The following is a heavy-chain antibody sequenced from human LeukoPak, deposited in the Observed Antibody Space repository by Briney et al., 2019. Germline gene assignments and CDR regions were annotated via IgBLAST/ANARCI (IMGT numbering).Heavy chain of an antibody. Sequence: ASVKVSCKASGYTFTSYGISWVRQAPGQGLEWMGWISAYNGNTNYAQKLQGRVTMTTDTSTSTAYMELRSLRSDDTAVYYCARLGLDYGDYVGFYYYYYMDVWGKGTTVTISS. J-gene: IGHJ6*03. D-gene: IGHD4-17*01. CDR3: ARLGLDYGDYVGFYYYYYMDV. CDR1: GYTFTSYG. CDR2: ISAYNGNT. V-gene: IGHV1-18*01.